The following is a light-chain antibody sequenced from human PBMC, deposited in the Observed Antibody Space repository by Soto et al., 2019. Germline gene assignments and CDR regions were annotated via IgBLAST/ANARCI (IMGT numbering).Light chain of an antibody. Sequence: TQSPCTLSLSPAARATLSCRASQFVSSTYLAWYQQRPGQAPRLLIYGASSRATGIPDRFSGGGSETDFTLTISRLESEDSAVYYCQQYGISPFTFGGGTKVDI. CDR1: QFVSSTY. V-gene: IGKV3-20*01. J-gene: IGKJ4*01. CDR3: QQYGISPFT. CDR2: GAS.